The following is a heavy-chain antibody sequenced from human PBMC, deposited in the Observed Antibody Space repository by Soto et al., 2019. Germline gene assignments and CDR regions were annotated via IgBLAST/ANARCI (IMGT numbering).Heavy chain of an antibody. CDR1: GYTFTTYG. J-gene: IGHJ4*02. Sequence: GASVKVSCKASGYTFTTYGVSWVRQAPGQGLEWMGWISPYNGNATYAQKFQGWVTMTRDTSISTAYMELSRLRSDDTAVYYCARDHYYDSSGYFSYFDYWGQGTLVTVSS. CDR3: ARDHYYDSSGYFSYFDY. D-gene: IGHD3-22*01. V-gene: IGHV1-18*01. CDR2: ISPYNGNA.